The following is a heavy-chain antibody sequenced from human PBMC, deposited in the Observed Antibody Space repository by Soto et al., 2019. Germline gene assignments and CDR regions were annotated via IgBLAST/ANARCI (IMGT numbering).Heavy chain of an antibody. D-gene: IGHD6-19*01. CDR2: ISYDGSNK. V-gene: IGHV3-30-3*01. Sequence: GGSLGLSCAASGFTFSSYAMHWVRQAPGKGLEWVAVISYDGSNKYYADSVKGRFTISRDNSKNTLYLQMNSLRAEDTAVYCFARESSALTYTLYRGQALLVSVSS. CDR1: GFTFSSYA. J-gene: IGHJ4*02. CDR3: ARESSALTYTLY.